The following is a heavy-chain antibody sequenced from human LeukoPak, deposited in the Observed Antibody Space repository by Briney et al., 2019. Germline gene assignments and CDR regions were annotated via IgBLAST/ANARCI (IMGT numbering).Heavy chain of an antibody. J-gene: IGHJ3*02. CDR1: GYTFTGYY. D-gene: IGHD2-2*01. Sequence: ASVKVSCKASGYTFTGYYMHWVRQAPGQGLEWMGWINPNSGDTNYAQKFQGRVTMTRDTSISTAYMELSRLRSDDTAVYYCARDWYCSSTSCYVVHDAFDIWGQGTMVTVSS. V-gene: IGHV1-2*02. CDR2: INPNSGDT. CDR3: ARDWYCSSTSCYVVHDAFDI.